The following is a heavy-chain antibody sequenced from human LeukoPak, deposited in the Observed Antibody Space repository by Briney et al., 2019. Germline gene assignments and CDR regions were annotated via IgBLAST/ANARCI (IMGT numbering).Heavy chain of an antibody. CDR1: GFTFSSYS. Sequence: GGSLRLSCAASGFTFSSYSMNWVRQAPGKGLEWVSSISSSSSYIYYADSVKGRFTISRDNAKNSLYLQMNSLRAEDAAVYYCAREPPPYYYDSSGYYPMSSWGQGTLVTVSS. J-gene: IGHJ5*02. D-gene: IGHD3-22*01. CDR2: ISSSSSYI. CDR3: AREPPPYYYDSSGYYPMSS. V-gene: IGHV3-21*01.